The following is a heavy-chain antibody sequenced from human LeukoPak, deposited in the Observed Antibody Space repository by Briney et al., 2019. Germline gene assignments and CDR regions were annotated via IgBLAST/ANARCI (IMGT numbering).Heavy chain of an antibody. Sequence: GESLKISCQVIGYRFIDYWIGWVRQVPGKGLEWVAIVYPGDSDSRYSPSFQGQVTISADKSISTAYFQWSRLKASDTGIYYCARRTYYYGSGSYPFDYWGQGTRVTVSA. CDR2: VYPGDSDS. CDR1: GYRFIDYW. D-gene: IGHD3-10*01. V-gene: IGHV5-51*01. J-gene: IGHJ4*02. CDR3: ARRTYYYGSGSYPFDY.